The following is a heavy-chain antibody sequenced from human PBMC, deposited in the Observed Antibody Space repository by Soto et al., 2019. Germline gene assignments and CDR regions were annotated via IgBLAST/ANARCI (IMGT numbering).Heavy chain of an antibody. Sequence: QVQLVQSGAEVKKPGSSVKVSCKASGGTFSSYAISWVRQAPGQGLEGMGGIIPIFVTANYAQKFQGRVTITADEYTSTAYMELSSLRSEDTALYYCASTTRLGILGVFDYWCQGPLVTVSS. D-gene: IGHD7-27*01. V-gene: IGHV1-69*01. CDR2: IIPIFVTA. CDR1: GGTFSSYA. CDR3: ASTTRLGILGVFDY. J-gene: IGHJ4*02.